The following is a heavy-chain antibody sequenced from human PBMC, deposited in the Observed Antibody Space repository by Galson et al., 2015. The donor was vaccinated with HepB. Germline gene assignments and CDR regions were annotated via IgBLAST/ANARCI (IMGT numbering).Heavy chain of an antibody. CDR2: INPVFGPA. D-gene: IGHD3-9*01. Sequence: SVKVSCKASGGTFKNYAINWVRQAPGQGLEWLGGINPVFGPANYAQKFQGRLTIVADKSTSTAYMELSSLRSEDTAVYYCARGSPFNDIFTGRTITYYFDYWGQGTLVTVSS. J-gene: IGHJ4*02. CDR1: GGTFKNYA. V-gene: IGHV1-69*06. CDR3: ARGSPFNDIFTGRTITYYFDY.